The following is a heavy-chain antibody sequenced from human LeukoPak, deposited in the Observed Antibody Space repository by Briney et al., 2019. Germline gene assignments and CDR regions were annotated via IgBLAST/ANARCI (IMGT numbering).Heavy chain of an antibody. J-gene: IGHJ4*02. Sequence: PGGSLRLSCAASGFTFSSYWMSWVRQAPGKGLECVANIKQDGSAKYHVDSVKGRFTISRDNAKNSLYLQMNSLRAEDTAVYYCARGYDCSSTSCSAYFDYWRQGPLVTVSS. V-gene: IGHV3-7*04. CDR1: GFTFSSYW. CDR3: ARGYDCSSTSCSAYFDY. D-gene: IGHD2-2*01. CDR2: IKQDGSAK.